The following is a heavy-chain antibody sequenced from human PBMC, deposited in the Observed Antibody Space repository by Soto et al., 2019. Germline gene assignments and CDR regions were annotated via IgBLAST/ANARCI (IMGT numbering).Heavy chain of an antibody. CDR3: ARDLRGQWLVTFDY. J-gene: IGHJ4*02. CDR1: GYTFTSYG. CDR2: ISAYNGNT. Sequence: AAVKVSCYASGYTFTSYGISWVRQAPGQGLEWMGWISAYNGNTNYAQKLQGRVTMTTDTSTSTAYMELRSLRSDDTAVYYCARDLRGQWLVTFDYWGQGTLVTVSS. D-gene: IGHD6-19*01. V-gene: IGHV1-18*01.